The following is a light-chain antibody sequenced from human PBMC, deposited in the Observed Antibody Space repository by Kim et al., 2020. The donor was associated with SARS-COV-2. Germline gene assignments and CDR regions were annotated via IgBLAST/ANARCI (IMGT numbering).Light chain of an antibody. CDR1: SSSIVKFS. CDR3: ASWDDTLQGI. V-gene: IGLV1-44*01. CDR2: SDN. Sequence: PGQEVTNSCSGNSSSIVKFSVNGYQQLPGAAPKLLIHSDNQRPSGVPDRFSGSKSATSASLAISGLQSDDEGDYYCASWDDTLQGIFGGGTQLTVL. J-gene: IGLJ2*01.